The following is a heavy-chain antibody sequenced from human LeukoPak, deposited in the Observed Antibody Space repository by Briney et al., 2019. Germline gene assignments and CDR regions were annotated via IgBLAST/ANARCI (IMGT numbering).Heavy chain of an antibody. D-gene: IGHD5-18*01. Sequence: GGSLRLSCAASGFTFSSYVMHWVRQAPGKGLEWVAFIRYDGSNKYYADSVKGRFTISRDNSKNTLYLQMNSLRAEDTAVYYRAKDRISGYSFGLVGLDVWGQGTTVTVSS. J-gene: IGHJ6*02. V-gene: IGHV3-30*02. CDR3: AKDRISGYSFGLVGLDV. CDR1: GFTFSSYV. CDR2: IRYDGSNK.